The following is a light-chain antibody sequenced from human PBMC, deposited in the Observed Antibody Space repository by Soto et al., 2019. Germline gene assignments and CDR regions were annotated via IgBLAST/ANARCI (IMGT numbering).Light chain of an antibody. CDR1: NIGSKS. CDR3: QVWDSGTDHYV. Sequence: SYELTQPPSVSVAPGQTARITCGGSNIGSKSVHWYKQRPGQAPVLVVNDESDRPSGTPERFSGSNSGITATLTISGVEAGDEADYYCQVWDSGTDHYVFGTGTKVTVI. J-gene: IGLJ1*01. V-gene: IGLV3-21*02. CDR2: DES.